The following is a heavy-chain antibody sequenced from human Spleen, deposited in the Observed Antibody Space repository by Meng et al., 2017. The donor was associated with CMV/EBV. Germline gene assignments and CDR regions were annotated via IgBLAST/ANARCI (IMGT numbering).Heavy chain of an antibody. CDR1: GFTFSSYE. CDR3: ASTSGSRSYYYYGMDV. V-gene: IGHV3-48*03. CDR2: ISSSGSTI. J-gene: IGHJ6*02. Sequence: GESLKISCAASGFTFSSYEMNWVRQAPGKGLEWDSYISSSGSTIYYADSVKGRFTISRDNAKNSLYLQMNSLRAEDTAVYYCASTSGSRSYYYYGMDVWGQGTTVTVSS. D-gene: IGHD2-2*01.